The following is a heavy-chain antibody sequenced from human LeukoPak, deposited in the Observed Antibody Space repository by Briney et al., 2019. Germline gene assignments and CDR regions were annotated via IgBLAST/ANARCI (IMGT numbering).Heavy chain of an antibody. Sequence: GGSLRLSCAASGFTFSIFWMHWVRRAPGKGPVWVSRINSDGSSTDYADSMKGRFTVSRDNAKNTLYLQMNSLRTEDTAVYYCARRWAVAAVDYWGQGTLVTVSS. D-gene: IGHD6-19*01. V-gene: IGHV3-74*01. J-gene: IGHJ4*02. CDR2: INSDGSST. CDR1: GFTFSIFW. CDR3: ARRWAVAAVDY.